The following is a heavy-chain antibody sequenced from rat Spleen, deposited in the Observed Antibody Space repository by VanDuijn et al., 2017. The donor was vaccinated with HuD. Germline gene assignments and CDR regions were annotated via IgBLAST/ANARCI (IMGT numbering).Heavy chain of an antibody. CDR3: ATGGFEHYDGREAYYFDY. J-gene: IGHJ2*01. Sequence: EVQLVESGGGLVQPGRSLKLPCAASGFTFSNYGMHWIRQAPTKGLEWVASISYEGSSTYYGDSVKGRFTISRDDVKNTLYLQMDSLRSEDTATYYCATGGFEHYDGREAYYFDYWGQGVMVTVSS. V-gene: IGHV5-19*01. CDR1: GFTFSNYG. D-gene: IGHD1-12*02. CDR2: ISYEGSST.